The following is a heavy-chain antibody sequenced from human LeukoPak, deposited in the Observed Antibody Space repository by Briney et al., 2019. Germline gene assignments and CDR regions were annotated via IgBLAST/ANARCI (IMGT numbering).Heavy chain of an antibody. V-gene: IGHV3-23*01. CDR1: GFTFSSYG. CDR2: ISGSGGST. J-gene: IGHJ4*02. D-gene: IGHD2-2*01. Sequence: GGTLRLSCAASGFTFSSYGMSWVRQAPGKGLEWVSAISGSGGSTYYADSVKGRFTISRDNSRNTLYLQMNSLRAEDTAVYYCATDIVVVPAAIIGLTPLDYWGQGTLVTVSS. CDR3: ATDIVVVPAAIIGLTPLDY.